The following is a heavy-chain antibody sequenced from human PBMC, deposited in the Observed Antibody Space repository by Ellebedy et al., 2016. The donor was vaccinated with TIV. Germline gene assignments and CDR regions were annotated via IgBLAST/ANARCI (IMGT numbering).Heavy chain of an antibody. CDR3: SRDGGKSGDSAFDI. J-gene: IGHJ3*02. CDR1: GLTFSDQY. Sequence: GGSLRLSXAVSGLTFSDQYMDWVRQAPGKGLEWVGRSRSKAKSYSTEYAASVKGRFTISRDDSKNSLYLQMNSLKIEDTAVYYCSRDGGKSGDSAFDIWGQGTMVTVSS. D-gene: IGHD3-10*01. V-gene: IGHV3-72*01. CDR2: SRSKAKSYST.